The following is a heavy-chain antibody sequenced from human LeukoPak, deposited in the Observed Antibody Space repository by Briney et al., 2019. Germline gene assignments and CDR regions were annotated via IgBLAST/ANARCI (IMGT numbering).Heavy chain of an antibody. V-gene: IGHV3-23*01. J-gene: IGHJ4*02. CDR3: AKGETTFGGVIVPFDY. CDR1: GFTFTNYA. Sequence: PGGSLRLSCAASGFTFTNYAMNWVRQAPGRGLEWVSAISGSGSSTYYADSVKGRFTISRDTSKNTLYLQMNSLRAEDTAVYYCAKGETTFGGVIVPFDYWGQGTLDTVSS. CDR2: ISGSGSST. D-gene: IGHD3-16*02.